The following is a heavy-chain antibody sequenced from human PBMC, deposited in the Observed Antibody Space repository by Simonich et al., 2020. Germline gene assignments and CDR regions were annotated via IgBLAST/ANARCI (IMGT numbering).Heavy chain of an antibody. D-gene: IGHD3-10*01. V-gene: IGHV3-21*01. J-gene: IGHJ4*02. Sequence: GGGLVKPGGSLRLSCAASGFTFSSYSMTWVDKAPGKGLEWVSSISSSSSYIYYADSVKGRFTISRDNAKNSLYLQMNSLRAEDTAVYYCARDTSYYGSGSYYFDYWGQGTLVTVSS. CDR1: GFTFSSYS. CDR2: ISSSSSYI. CDR3: ARDTSYYGSGSYYFDY.